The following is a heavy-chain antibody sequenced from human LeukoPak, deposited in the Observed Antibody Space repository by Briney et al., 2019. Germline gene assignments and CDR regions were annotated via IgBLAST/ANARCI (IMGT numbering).Heavy chain of an antibody. Sequence: ASVKVSCKASGYTFTGYYMHRVRQAPGQGLEWMGWINPNSGGTNYAQKFQGRVTMTRDTSISTAYMELSRLRSDDTAVYYCARDRPSLLWFGTPRFDPWGQGTLVTVSS. CDR2: INPNSGGT. D-gene: IGHD3-10*01. CDR1: GYTFTGYY. V-gene: IGHV1-2*02. CDR3: ARDRPSLLWFGTPRFDP. J-gene: IGHJ5*02.